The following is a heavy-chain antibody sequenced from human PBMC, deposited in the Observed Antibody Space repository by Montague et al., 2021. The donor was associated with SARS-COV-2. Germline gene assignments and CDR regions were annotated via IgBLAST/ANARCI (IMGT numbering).Heavy chain of an antibody. CDR3: AGGEITTRDLIYYYGMDV. CDR1: GGSFSGYY. V-gene: IGHV4-34*01. CDR2: INHSRST. Sequence: SETLSLTCAVYGGSFSGYYWTCIRQSPRKGLEWIGEINHSRSTNYNPSLKSRVTISVDTSKNQFSLKLSSVTAAATAVYYCAGGEITTRDLIYYYGMDVWGQGTTVTVSS. D-gene: IGHD4-11*01. J-gene: IGHJ6*02.